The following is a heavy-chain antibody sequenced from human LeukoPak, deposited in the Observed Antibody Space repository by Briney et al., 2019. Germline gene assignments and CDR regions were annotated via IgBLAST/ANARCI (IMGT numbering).Heavy chain of an antibody. CDR2: IYYSGST. Sequence: SETLSLTCTVSGGSISSSSYYWGWIRQPPGKGLEWIGSIYYSGSTYYNPSLKSRVTISVDTSKNQFSLKLSSVTAADTAVYYCARRLWLPYRFDYWGQGTLVTVSS. J-gene: IGHJ4*02. CDR1: GGSISSSSYY. D-gene: IGHD5-12*01. V-gene: IGHV4-39*01. CDR3: ARRLWLPYRFDY.